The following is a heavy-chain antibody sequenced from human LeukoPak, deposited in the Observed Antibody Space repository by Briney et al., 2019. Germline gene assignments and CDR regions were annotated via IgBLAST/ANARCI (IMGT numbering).Heavy chain of an antibody. D-gene: IGHD6-19*01. J-gene: IGHJ4*02. CDR3: ARASRWLAFDN. CDR2: IYNGDNT. CDR1: RFTVSNNH. Sequence: PGGSLRLSCVASRFTVSNNHMNWVRQAPGKGLEWVSVIYNGDNTYYADSVKGRFTISKDNPKNTMYLQMNSLRPEDTAVYFCARASRWLAFDNWGQGTLVTVSS. V-gene: IGHV3-66*01.